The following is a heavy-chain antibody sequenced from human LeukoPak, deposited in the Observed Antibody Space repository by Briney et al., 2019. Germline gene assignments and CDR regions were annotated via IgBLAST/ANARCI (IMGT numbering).Heavy chain of an antibody. CDR2: INPSGGST. D-gene: IGHD3-10*01. CDR1: GYTFTSYY. CDR3: AREWSGGFGETYFDY. Sequence: ASVKVSCKASGYTFTSYYMHWVRQAPGQGLEWMGIINPSGGSTSYAQKFQGRVTMTRDTSTSTVYMELSSLRSEDTAVYYCAREWSGGFGETYFDYWGQGTLVTVSS. V-gene: IGHV1-46*01. J-gene: IGHJ4*02.